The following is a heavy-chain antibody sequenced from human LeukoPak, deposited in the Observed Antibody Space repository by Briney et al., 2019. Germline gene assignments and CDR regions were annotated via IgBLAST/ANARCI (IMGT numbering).Heavy chain of an antibody. CDR1: GGSFSGYY. J-gene: IGHJ5*02. CDR2: ISHTGLT. CDR3: ARVPDITARPCDT. V-gene: IGHV4-34*01. Sequence: SETLSLTCAVYGGSFSGYYWTLIRQTPGKGPEWIGEISHTGLTGSNPSLKSRVTIFVDSSKKQFSLRMTSVTAADTGVYYCARVPDITARPCDTWGPGTLVTVSS. D-gene: IGHD1-1*01.